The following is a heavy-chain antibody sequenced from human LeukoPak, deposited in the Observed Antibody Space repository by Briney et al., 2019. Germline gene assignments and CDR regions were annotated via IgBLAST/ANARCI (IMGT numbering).Heavy chain of an antibody. J-gene: IGHJ4*02. CDR3: ARQAGGTSGPFDY. D-gene: IGHD4-23*01. CDR1: GGSISSSY. V-gene: IGHV4-59*08. Sequence: SETLSLTCTVSGGSISSSYCSWIRQPPGKGLEWFGYIYPSATTNYTPSLKTRVTISVDTSKNQFSLKLSSVTAADTAVYYCARQAGGTSGPFDYWGQGTLVTVSS. CDR2: IYPSATT.